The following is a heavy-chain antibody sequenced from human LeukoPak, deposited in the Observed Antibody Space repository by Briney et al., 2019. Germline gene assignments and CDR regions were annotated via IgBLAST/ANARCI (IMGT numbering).Heavy chain of an antibody. CDR3: ARGRLAARPGWFDP. V-gene: IGHV3-23*01. D-gene: IGHD6-6*01. J-gene: IGHJ5*02. CDR2: VTGSDDET. Sequence: GGSLRLSCAASGFSFSGISMTWVRQAPGKGLEWVSTVTGSDDETYYADSVRGRFTISRDYSRNAVHLQMNSLRAEDTAVYYCARGRLAARPGWFDPWGQGTLVTVSS. CDR1: GFSFSGIS.